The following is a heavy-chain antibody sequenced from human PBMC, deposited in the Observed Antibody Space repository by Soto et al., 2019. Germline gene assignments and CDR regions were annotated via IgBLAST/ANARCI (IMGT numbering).Heavy chain of an antibody. CDR1: GGSISSSSYY. V-gene: IGHV4-39*01. D-gene: IGHD2-15*01. J-gene: IGHJ4*02. CDR2: IYYSGST. CDR3: ARHTPAISISDH. Sequence: QLQLQESGPGLVKPSETLSLTCTVSGGSISSSSYYWGWIRQPPGKGLEWIGSIYYSGSTYYNPSLKSRVTISVETSKNQCSLKLSSVIAADTAVYYCARHTPAISISDHWGQGTLVTVSS.